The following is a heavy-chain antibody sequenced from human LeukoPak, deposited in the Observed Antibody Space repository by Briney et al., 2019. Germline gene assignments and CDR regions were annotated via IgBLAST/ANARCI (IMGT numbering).Heavy chain of an antibody. Sequence: GASVKVSCKASGYTFTSYDINWVRQATGQGLEWMGWMNPNSGNTGYAQKFQGRVTMTRNSSISTAYMELSSLRSEDTAVYYCARSLFGDDAFDMWGQGTVVTVSS. J-gene: IGHJ3*02. CDR2: MNPNSGNT. D-gene: IGHD2-21*01. CDR3: ARSLFGDDAFDM. CDR1: GYTFTSYD. V-gene: IGHV1-8*01.